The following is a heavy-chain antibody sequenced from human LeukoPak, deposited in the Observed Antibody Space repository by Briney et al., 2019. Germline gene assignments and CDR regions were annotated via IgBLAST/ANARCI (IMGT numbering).Heavy chain of an antibody. J-gene: IGHJ4*02. V-gene: IGHV3-23*01. D-gene: IGHD2-21*01. Sequence: GGSLRLSCAASGFTFSSYAMSWVRQAPGKGLEWVSATSGSGGSTYYADSVKGRFTISRDNSKNTLYLQMNSLRAEDTAVYYCTKDLARKGLFDYWGQGTLVTVSS. CDR3: TKDLARKGLFDY. CDR2: TSGSGGST. CDR1: GFTFSSYA.